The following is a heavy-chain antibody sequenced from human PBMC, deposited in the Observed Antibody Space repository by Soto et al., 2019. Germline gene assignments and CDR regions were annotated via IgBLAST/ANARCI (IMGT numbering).Heavy chain of an antibody. V-gene: IGHV3-23*01. J-gene: IGHJ6*02. D-gene: IGHD4-4*01. CDR1: GFTFSSYA. Sequence: EVQLLESGGGLVQPGGSLRLSCAASGFTFSSYAMSWVRQAPGKGLEWVSAISGSGGSTYYADSVKGRFTISRDNSKNTLYLQMNSLRAEDTAVYYCARDYSNYYYYGMDVWGQGTTVTVSS. CDR3: ARDYSNYYYYGMDV. CDR2: ISGSGGST.